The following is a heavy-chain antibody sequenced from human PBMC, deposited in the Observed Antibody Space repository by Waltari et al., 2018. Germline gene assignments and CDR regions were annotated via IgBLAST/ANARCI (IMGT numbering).Heavy chain of an antibody. D-gene: IGHD4-17*01. V-gene: IGHV4-34*01. J-gene: IGHJ5*02. CDR2: INHSGST. Sequence: QVQLQQWGAGLLKPSETLSLTCAVYGGSFSGYYWSWIRQPPGKGLEWIGEINHSGSTNYNPSLKSRVTISVDTSKNQFSLKLSSGTAADTAVYYCARWDYGGGWCDPWGQGTLVTVSS. CDR1: GGSFSGYY. CDR3: ARWDYGGGWCDP.